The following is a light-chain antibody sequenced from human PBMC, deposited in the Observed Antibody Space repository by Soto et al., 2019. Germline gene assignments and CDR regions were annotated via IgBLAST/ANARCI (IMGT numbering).Light chain of an antibody. J-gene: IGLJ1*01. V-gene: IGLV2-23*02. CDR2: EVN. Sequence: QSALTQPASVSGSPGQSITISCTGTSSDFGNYNLVSWYQQHPGKVPKLILFEVNKRPSGVSGRFSGSKSGNTASLTISGLQAEDEADYYCCSYTSNTTPVFGTGTKLTVL. CDR3: CSYTSNTTPV. CDR1: SSDFGNYNL.